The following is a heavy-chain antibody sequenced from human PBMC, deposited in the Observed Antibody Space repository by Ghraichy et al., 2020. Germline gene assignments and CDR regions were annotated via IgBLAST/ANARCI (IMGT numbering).Heavy chain of an antibody. J-gene: IGHJ4*02. CDR2: IDYSGST. CDR1: GDSISSSSYY. CDR3: ARGTTVLIDY. D-gene: IGHD4-23*01. V-gene: IGHV4-39*01. Sequence: SETLSLTCTVSGDSISSSSYYWGWIRQPPGKGLEWIGSIDYSGSTFYNPSPKSRLTISVDTSMTQFSLNLSSVTAADTAVYYCARGTTVLIDYWGQGTLVTVSS.